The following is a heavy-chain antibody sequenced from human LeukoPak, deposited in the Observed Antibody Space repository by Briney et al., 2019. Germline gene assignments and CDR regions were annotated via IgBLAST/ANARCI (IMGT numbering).Heavy chain of an antibody. D-gene: IGHD3-22*01. CDR2: ISYDGGNK. Sequence: PGGSLRLSCAASGFTFSSYGMHWVRQAPGKGLEWVAVISYDGGNKYYADSVKGRFTISRDNSKNTLYLQMNSLRAEDTAVYYCAKSGIDYYDSSGYRMGAFDIWGQGTMVTVSS. CDR1: GFTFSSYG. CDR3: AKSGIDYYDSSGYRMGAFDI. V-gene: IGHV3-30*18. J-gene: IGHJ3*02.